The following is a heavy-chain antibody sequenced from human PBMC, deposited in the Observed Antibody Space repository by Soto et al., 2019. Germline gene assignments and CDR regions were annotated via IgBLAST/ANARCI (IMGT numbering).Heavy chain of an antibody. CDR1: GGSISSGDYY. J-gene: IGHJ5*02. CDR2: IYYSGST. V-gene: IGHV4-30-4*01. Sequence: PSETLSLTCTVSGGSISSGDYYWSWIRQPPGKGPEWIGYIYYSGSTDYNPSLKSRVTISVDTSKNQFSLKLSSVTAADTAVYYCARDSAYYDFWSGYYHNWFDPWGQGTLVTVSS. D-gene: IGHD3-3*01. CDR3: ARDSAYYDFWSGYYHNWFDP.